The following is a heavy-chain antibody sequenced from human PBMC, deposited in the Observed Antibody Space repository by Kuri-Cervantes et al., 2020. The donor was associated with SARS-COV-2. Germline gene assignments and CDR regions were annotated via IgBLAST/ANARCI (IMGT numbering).Heavy chain of an antibody. CDR2: IYYSGST. CDR1: GGSISSYY. CDR3: ARGNSPTALIDY. Sequence: SETLSLTCTVSGGSISSYYWSWIRQPPGKGLEWIGYIYYSGSTNYNPSLKSRVTISVDMSKNQFSLKLSSVTAADTAVYYCARGNSPTALIDYWGQGTLVTVSS. D-gene: IGHD1-14*01. J-gene: IGHJ4*02. V-gene: IGHV4-59*12.